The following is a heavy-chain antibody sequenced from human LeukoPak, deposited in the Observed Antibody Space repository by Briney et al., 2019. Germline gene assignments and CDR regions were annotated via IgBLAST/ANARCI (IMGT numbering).Heavy chain of an antibody. J-gene: IGHJ4*02. Sequence: QPGGSLRLSRAAVGLTFVSYAISCVRQAPGKGLEWVSAISGSGGSTYYADSVKGRFTISRDNSKNTLYLQMNSLRTEVTVLYYCAKDDLDAVYCSGGSCYNGVDYWGQGILVTVSS. CDR3: AKDDLDAVYCSGGSCYNGVDY. D-gene: IGHD2-15*01. V-gene: IGHV3-23*01. CDR1: GLTFVSYA. CDR2: ISGSGGST.